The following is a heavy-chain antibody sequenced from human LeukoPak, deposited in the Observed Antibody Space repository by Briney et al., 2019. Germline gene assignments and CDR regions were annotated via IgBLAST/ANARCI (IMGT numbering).Heavy chain of an antibody. D-gene: IGHD3-10*01. CDR1: GYTFTHQW. V-gene: IGHV5-51*01. CDR3: ARHSDVIGAI. Sequence: GESLKISCKASGYTFTHQWIGWVRQKSGSGLEWMGIIYPRDSDTRYSPSFQGHVTISAGTSINTAYLEWSRLEASDTGIYYCARHSDVIGAIWGQGTLVTVSS. J-gene: IGHJ4*02. CDR2: IYPRDSDT.